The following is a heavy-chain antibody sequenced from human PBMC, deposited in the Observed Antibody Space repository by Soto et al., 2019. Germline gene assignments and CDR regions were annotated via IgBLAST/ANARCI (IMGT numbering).Heavy chain of an antibody. CDR3: AREGS. CDR2: ISYDGSNK. J-gene: IGHJ4*02. CDR1: GFTFSSYA. V-gene: IGHV3-30-3*01. Sequence: QVQLVESGGGVVQPGRSLRLSCAASGFTFSSYAMHWVRQAPCKGLGWVAVISYDGSNKYYADSVKGRFTISRDNSKNTLYLQMHSLRAGDTAVSDGAREGSWGQGTLVTVSS. D-gene: IGHD3-10*01.